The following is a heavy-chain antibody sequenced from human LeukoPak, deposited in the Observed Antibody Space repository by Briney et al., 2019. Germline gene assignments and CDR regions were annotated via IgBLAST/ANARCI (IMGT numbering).Heavy chain of an antibody. J-gene: IGHJ3*02. V-gene: IGHV4-34*01. CDR2: INHSGST. Sequence: KPSETLSLTCAVYGGSFSGYYWSWIRQPPGQGLEWSGEINHSGSTNYNPSLKSRVTLSVDASKSQYSLKLSSVNGADAAVYYCARAKIYCIGGSCFFSGPPDACDIWGQGTMVTVSS. CDR3: ARAKIYCIGGSCFFSGPPDACDI. D-gene: IGHD2-15*01. CDR1: GGSFSGYY.